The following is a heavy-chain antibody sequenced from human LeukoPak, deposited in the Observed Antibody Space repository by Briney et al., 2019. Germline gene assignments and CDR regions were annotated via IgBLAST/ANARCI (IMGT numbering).Heavy chain of an antibody. CDR3: ARSYGYFSWPFDP. V-gene: IGHV4-61*02. CDR1: GGSISSGSYY. D-gene: IGHD5-18*01. J-gene: IGHJ5*02. Sequence: SQTLSLTCTVSGGSISSGSYYWSWIRQPAVKGLEWIGRIYTSGYTNYNPSLKSRVSISVDTSKNQFSLKLSSVTAADTAVYYCARSYGYFSWPFDPWGQGTLVTVSS. CDR2: IYTSGYT.